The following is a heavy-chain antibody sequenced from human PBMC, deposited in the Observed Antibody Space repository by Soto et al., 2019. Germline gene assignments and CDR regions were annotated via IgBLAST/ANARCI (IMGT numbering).Heavy chain of an antibody. J-gene: IGHJ6*02. CDR3: ASGGGIQLWQYYYYGMDV. CDR2: INHSGST. V-gene: IGHV4-34*01. Sequence: SETLSLTCAVYGGSFSGYYWSWIRQPPGKGLEWIGEINHSGSTNYNPSLKSRVTISVDTSKNQFSLKLSSVTAADTAVYYCASGGGIQLWQYYYYGMDVWGQGTTVTVSS. D-gene: IGHD5-18*01. CDR1: GGSFSGYY.